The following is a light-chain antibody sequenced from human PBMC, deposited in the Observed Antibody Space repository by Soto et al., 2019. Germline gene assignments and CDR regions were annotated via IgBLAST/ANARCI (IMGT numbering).Light chain of an antibody. CDR2: DNN. Sequence: QSALTQPPSASGTPGQRVSISCSGSNSNIGSNAVNWYQQVPGRAPKLLVYDNNQRPSGVPDRLSGSKSGTSASLAISGLQSEDEADYYCAAWDDRLKAVVFGGGTKLTV. V-gene: IGLV1-44*01. J-gene: IGLJ3*02. CDR3: AAWDDRLKAVV. CDR1: NSNIGSNA.